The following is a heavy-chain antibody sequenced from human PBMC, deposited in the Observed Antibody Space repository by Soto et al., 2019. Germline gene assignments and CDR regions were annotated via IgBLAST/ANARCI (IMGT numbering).Heavy chain of an antibody. J-gene: IGHJ6*02. CDR2: IWYDGSNK. V-gene: IGHV3-33*01. CDR1: GFTFSSYG. Sequence: QVQLVESGGGVVQPGRSLRLSCAASGFTFSSYGMHWVRQAPGKGLEWVAVIWYDGSNKYYADSVKGRFTISRDNSKNTLYLQMNSLRAEDTAVYYCARDRSTIEDYYYGMDVWGQGTTVTVSS. D-gene: IGHD5-12*01. CDR3: ARDRSTIEDYYYGMDV.